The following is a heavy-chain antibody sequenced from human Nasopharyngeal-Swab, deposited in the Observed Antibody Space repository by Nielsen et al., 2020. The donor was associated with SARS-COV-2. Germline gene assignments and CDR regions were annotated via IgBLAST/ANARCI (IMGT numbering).Heavy chain of an antibody. D-gene: IGHD6-19*01. CDR1: GFTFSSYA. J-gene: IGHJ4*02. CDR2: ISGSGGST. V-gene: IGHV3-23*01. CDR3: ATDTQWLALFDY. Sequence: GESLTISCAASGFTFSSYAMSWVRQAPGKGLEWVSAISGSGGSTYYADSVKGRFTISRDNSKNTLYLQMNSLSAEDTAVYYCATDTQWLALFDYWGQGTLVTVSS.